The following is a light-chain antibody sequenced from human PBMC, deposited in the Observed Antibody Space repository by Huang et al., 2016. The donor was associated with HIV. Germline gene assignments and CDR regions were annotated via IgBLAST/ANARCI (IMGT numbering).Light chain of an antibody. Sequence: DIQMTQSPPFLSASVGDIVTITCRASRNITVYLSWYQQKSGRAPDLLIYTASSLHSGVPSRFSANGSGTDFALTINTLQAEDFASYFCQQTYSAPLTFGGGTKVDVK. CDR2: TAS. CDR1: RNITVY. CDR3: QQTYSAPLT. V-gene: IGKV1-39*01. J-gene: IGKJ4*01.